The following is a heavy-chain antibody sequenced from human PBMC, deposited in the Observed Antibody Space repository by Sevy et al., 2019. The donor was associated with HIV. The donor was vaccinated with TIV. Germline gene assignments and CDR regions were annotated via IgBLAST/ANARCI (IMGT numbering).Heavy chain of an antibody. V-gene: IGHV1-46*01. CDR2: INPSGGST. CDR3: ARNSDYGDSPPAIDY. D-gene: IGHD4-17*01. CDR1: GYTFTSYY. J-gene: IGHJ4*02. Sequence: ASVKVSCKASGYTFTSYYMHWVRQAPGQGLEWMGIINPSGGSTSYAQKFQGRDTMTRDTSTSTVYMELSSLRSEDTAVYYCARNSDYGDSPPAIDYWGQGTLVTVSS.